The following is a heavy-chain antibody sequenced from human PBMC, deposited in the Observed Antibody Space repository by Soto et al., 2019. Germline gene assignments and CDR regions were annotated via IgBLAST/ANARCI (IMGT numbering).Heavy chain of an antibody. Sequence: EVQLLESGGGLVQPGGSLRLSCAASGFTFSTYAMSWVRQAPGKGLEWVSVISASGGSTFYADSVKGRFTVSRDNSRNTLYLPVIRLRVEDTAVYYCAKDLRTSTNYNYGMDVWGQGTTVTVSS. CDR2: ISASGGST. CDR1: GFTFSTYA. V-gene: IGHV3-23*01. CDR3: AKDLRTSTNYNYGMDV. J-gene: IGHJ6*02.